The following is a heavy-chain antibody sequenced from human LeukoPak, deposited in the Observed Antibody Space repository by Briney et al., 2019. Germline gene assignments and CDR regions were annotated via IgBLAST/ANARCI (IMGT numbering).Heavy chain of an antibody. CDR2: IYTSGNT. J-gene: IGHJ4*02. Sequence: SETLSLTCTVSGGSISSSSYYWGWIRQPPGKGLEWIGRIYTSGNTNYNPSLKSRVTMSVDTSKNQFSLKLSSVTAADTAVYYCARSGRGYYGSSGYYTALDYWGQGTLVTVSS. CDR1: GGSISSSSYY. D-gene: IGHD3-22*01. CDR3: ARSGRGYYGSSGYYTALDY. V-gene: IGHV4-39*07.